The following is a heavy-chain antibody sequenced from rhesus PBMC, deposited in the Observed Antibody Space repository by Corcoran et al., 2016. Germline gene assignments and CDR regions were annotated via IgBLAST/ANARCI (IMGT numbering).Heavy chain of an antibody. D-gene: IGHD6S26*01. V-gene: IGHV4-173*01. J-gene: IGHJ6*01. Sequence: QLQLQESGPGLVKPSETLSLTCAVSGYSISSNYWSWIRQPPGKGLEWIGYIYGRNGSTYYNPSLKSRVTISTDTSKNQFALKLSSVTAADTAVYYCARGYSSGWSYNYGLDSWGQGVVVTVSS. CDR1: GYSISSNY. CDR2: IYGRNGST. CDR3: ARGYSSGWSYNYGLDS.